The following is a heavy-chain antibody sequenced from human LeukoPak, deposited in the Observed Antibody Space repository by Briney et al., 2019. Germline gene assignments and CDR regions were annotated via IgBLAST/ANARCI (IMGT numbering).Heavy chain of an antibody. CDR1: GYTFANYA. Sequence: GASVKVSCKASGYTFANYAITWVRQAPGQGLEYMGWISVDNGDTNDAQMLQGRVTMTTDTSTNTAYMELRGLRSDDTAVYYRARANCAGDCYLKHWGQGTLVTVSS. D-gene: IGHD2-21*02. CDR2: ISVDNGDT. CDR3: ARANCAGDCYLKH. V-gene: IGHV1-18*01. J-gene: IGHJ4*02.